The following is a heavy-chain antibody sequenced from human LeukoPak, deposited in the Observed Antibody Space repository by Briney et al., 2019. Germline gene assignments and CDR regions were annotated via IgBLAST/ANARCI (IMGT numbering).Heavy chain of an antibody. CDR1: GFTFSSYA. J-gene: IGHJ4*02. CDR2: ISYDGSNK. D-gene: IGHD6-13*01. V-gene: IGHV3-30*04. Sequence: GGPLRLSCAASGFTFSSYAMHWVRQAPGKGLEWVAVISYDGSNKYYADSVKGRFTISRDNSKNTLYLQMNSLRAEDTAVYYCAKDRWAAGTEDDYWGQGTLVTVSS. CDR3: AKDRWAAGTEDDY.